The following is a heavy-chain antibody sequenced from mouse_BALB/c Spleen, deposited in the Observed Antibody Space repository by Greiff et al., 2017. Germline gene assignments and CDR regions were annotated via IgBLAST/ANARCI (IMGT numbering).Heavy chain of an antibody. D-gene: IGHD2-1*01. J-gene: IGHJ3*01. CDR3: ARGGGNPWFAY. Sequence: EVKLEESGGGLVQPGGSRKLSCAASGFTFSSFGMHWVRQAPEKGLEWVAYISSGSSTIYYADTVKGRFTISRDNPKNTLFLQMTSLRSEDTAMYYCARGGGNPWFAYWGQGTLVTVSA. CDR2: ISSGSSTI. CDR1: GFTFSSFG. V-gene: IGHV5-17*02.